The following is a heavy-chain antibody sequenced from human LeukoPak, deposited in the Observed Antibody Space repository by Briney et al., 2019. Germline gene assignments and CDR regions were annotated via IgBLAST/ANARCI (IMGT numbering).Heavy chain of an antibody. J-gene: IGHJ4*02. V-gene: IGHV3-23*01. D-gene: IGHD1-26*01. Sequence: GGSLRLSCAASGFTFSSYAMSWVRQAPGKGLEWVSAISGSGGSTYYADSVKGRFTISRDNSKNTLYLQMNSPRAEDTAVYYCAKDGSYYGFYYFDYWGQGTLVTVSS. CDR1: GFTFSSYA. CDR3: AKDGSYYGFYYFDY. CDR2: ISGSGGST.